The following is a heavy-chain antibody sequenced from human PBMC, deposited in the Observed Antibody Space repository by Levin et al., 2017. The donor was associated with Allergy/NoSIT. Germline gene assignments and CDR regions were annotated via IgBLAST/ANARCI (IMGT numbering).Heavy chain of an antibody. CDR2: ISSSSSDM. CDR1: GFTFSSYS. Sequence: GESLKISCAASGFTFSSYSMNWVRQAPGKGLEWVSSISSSSSDMYYADSVKGRFTISRDNAKNSLYPQMNSLRAEDTAVYYCVPGGRGFFDYWGQGTLVTVSS. CDR3: VPGGRGFFDY. V-gene: IGHV3-21*01. D-gene: IGHD1-26*01. J-gene: IGHJ4*02.